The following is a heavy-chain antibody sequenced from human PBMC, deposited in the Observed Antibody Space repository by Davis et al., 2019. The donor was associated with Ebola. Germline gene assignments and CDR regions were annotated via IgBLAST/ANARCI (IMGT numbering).Heavy chain of an antibody. CDR1: GGSISSYY. CDR2: IYYSGST. CDR3: ARGAPEYYYDSSGYHTLPYYYGMDV. Sequence: SETLSLTCTVSGGSISSYYWSWIRQPPGKGLEWIGYIYYSGSTNYNPSLKSRVTISVDTSKNQFSLKLSSVTAADTAVYYCARGAPEYYYDSSGYHTLPYYYGMDVWGKGTTVTVSS. V-gene: IGHV4-59*01. D-gene: IGHD3-22*01. J-gene: IGHJ6*04.